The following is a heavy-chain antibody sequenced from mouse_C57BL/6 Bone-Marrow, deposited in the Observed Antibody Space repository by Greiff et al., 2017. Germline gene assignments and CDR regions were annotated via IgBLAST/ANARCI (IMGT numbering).Heavy chain of an antibody. Sequence: QVHVKQSGAELARPGASVKLSCKASGYTFTSYGISWVKQRTGQGLEWIGEIYPRSGNTYYNEKFKGKATLTADKSSSTAYMELRSLTSADSAVYFCARSRDGSNYFDYWGQGTTLTVSS. CDR2: IYPRSGNT. D-gene: IGHD3-3*01. CDR1: GYTFTSYG. CDR3: ARSRDGSNYFDY. J-gene: IGHJ2*01. V-gene: IGHV1-81*01.